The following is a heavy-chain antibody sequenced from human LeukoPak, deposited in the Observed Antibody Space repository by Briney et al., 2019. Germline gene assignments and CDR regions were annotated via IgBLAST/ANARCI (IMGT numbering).Heavy chain of an antibody. D-gene: IGHD3-10*01. J-gene: IGHJ4*02. CDR1: GFTFSNNW. CDR3: ALGGASGSYYNFDY. V-gene: IGHV3-30-3*01. Sequence: GGSLRLSCAASGFTFSNNWMHWVRQAPGKGLEWVAVISYDGSNKYYADSVKGRFTISRDNSKNTVYLQMNSLRAEDTAVYYCALGGASGSYYNFDYWGQGTLVTASS. CDR2: ISYDGSNK.